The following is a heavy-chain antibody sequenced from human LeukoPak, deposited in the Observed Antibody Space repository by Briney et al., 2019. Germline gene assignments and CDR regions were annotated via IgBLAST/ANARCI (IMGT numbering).Heavy chain of an antibody. V-gene: IGHV1-18*01. CDR3: ARAPSGFTYGPGDH. J-gene: IGHJ4*02. D-gene: IGHD5-18*01. Sequence: ASVKVSCKASGYSFTSYGITWVRQTPGQGLEWMGWISTYDGDANYAQQLQGRVTMTTDTSMITAYMELRSLRSDDTAVYYCARAPSGFTYGPGDHWGQGTLVTVSS. CDR1: GYSFTSYG. CDR2: ISTYDGDA.